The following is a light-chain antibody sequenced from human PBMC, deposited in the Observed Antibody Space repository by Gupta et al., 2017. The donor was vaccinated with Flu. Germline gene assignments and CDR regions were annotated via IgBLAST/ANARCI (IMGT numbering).Light chain of an antibody. Sequence: QSPATLSLSPGERATLSCRASQSVSSYLAWDQQKPGQAPRLLIYDASNRATGIPARFSGSGSGTDFTLTISSLEAEDFAVYYCQQRSNWLFGGGTKVEIK. CDR3: QQRSNWL. CDR1: QSVSSY. V-gene: IGKV3-11*01. J-gene: IGKJ4*01. CDR2: DAS.